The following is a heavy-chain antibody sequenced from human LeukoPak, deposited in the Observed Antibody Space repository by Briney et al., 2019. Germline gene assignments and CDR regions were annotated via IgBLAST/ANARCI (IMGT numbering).Heavy chain of an antibody. CDR3: ARDFGYSFDY. J-gene: IGHJ4*02. Sequence: GGSLRLSCAASGFTVSSNYMSWVRQAPGKGLEWVSHISSGTIDYADSVKGRFTISRDIGKNSLYLQMNSLRAEDTAVYYCARDFGYSFDYWGQGALVTVSS. CDR2: ISSGTI. V-gene: IGHV3-48*01. D-gene: IGHD1-26*01. CDR1: GFTVSSNY.